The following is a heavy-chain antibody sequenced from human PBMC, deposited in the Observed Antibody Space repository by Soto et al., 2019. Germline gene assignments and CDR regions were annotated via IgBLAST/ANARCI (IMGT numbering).Heavy chain of an antibody. Sequence: FFFSDYYMSWIVHSPLKGLETLCYISGTGDTTSYADSVKGRFTISRDNAKNSLFLHLNSLSAGDTAVYYCAIGGGQIHYSGMDVWGQGTTVTVSS. CDR3: AIGGGQIHYSGMDV. CDR1: FFFSDYY. J-gene: IGHJ6*02. CDR2: ISGTGDTT. D-gene: IGHD3-3*01. V-gene: IGHV3-11*01.